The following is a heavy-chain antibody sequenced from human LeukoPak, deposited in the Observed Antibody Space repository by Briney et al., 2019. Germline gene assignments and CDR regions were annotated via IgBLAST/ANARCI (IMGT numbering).Heavy chain of an antibody. D-gene: IGHD3-22*01. V-gene: IGHV1-24*01. CDR3: ATVQKQDYDTRPYYEH. CDR2: FDPEDGET. Sequence: ASVKVSCKVYGYTLTELSMHWVRQAPGKGLEWMGGFDPEDGETIYAQKFQGRVTMTEDKSTDTAYMELSSLRSEDTAVYYCATVQKQDYDTRPYYEHWGQGTLVTVSS. J-gene: IGHJ1*01. CDR1: GYTLTELS.